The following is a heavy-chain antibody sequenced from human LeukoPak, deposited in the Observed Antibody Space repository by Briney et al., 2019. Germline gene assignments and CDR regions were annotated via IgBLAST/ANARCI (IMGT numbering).Heavy chain of an antibody. CDR1: GFTFSDYY. D-gene: IGHD2-2*02. CDR2: ISSSSSYT. V-gene: IGHV3-11*05. CDR3: ARDLYNMAKDYYYGMDV. Sequence: GGSLRLSCAASGFTFSDYYMSWIRQAPGKGLEWVSYISSSSSYTTYADSVKGRFTISRDNAKNSLYLQMNSLRAEDTAVYYCARDLYNMAKDYYYGMDVWGQGTTVTVSS. J-gene: IGHJ6*02.